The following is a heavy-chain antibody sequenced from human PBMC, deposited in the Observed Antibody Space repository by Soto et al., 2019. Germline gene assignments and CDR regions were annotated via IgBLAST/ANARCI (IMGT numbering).Heavy chain of an antibody. J-gene: IGHJ5*02. CDR3: ASDMSTT. CDR2: MNPNSGHT. D-gene: IGHD2-2*01. V-gene: IGHV1-8*01. Sequence: QVQLVQSGAEVKKPGASVKVSCKASGYTFTSHDINWMRQATGQGLEWMGWMNPNSGHTNYAQKFQGRVTMTRDTSISTPYMELTSLRSEDTAIYYCASDMSTTWGQGTLVTVSS. CDR1: GYTFTSHD.